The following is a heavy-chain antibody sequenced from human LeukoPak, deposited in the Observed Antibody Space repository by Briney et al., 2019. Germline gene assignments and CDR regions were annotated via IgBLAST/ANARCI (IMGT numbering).Heavy chain of an antibody. Sequence: ASVKVSCKASRYTFTSYGISWVRQAPGQGLEWLGWISAYNGNTNYAQKLQGRVTMTTDTSTSTAYMELRSLRSDDTAVYYCARDPYYDSSGYTYFDYWGQGTLVTVSS. J-gene: IGHJ4*02. CDR3: ARDPYYDSSGYTYFDY. D-gene: IGHD3-22*01. CDR2: ISAYNGNT. CDR1: RYTFTSYG. V-gene: IGHV1-18*01.